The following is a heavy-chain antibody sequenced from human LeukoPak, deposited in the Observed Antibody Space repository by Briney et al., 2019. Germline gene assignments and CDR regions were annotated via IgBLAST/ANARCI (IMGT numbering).Heavy chain of an antibody. CDR2: ISYNSGTI. V-gene: IGHV3-9*01. CDR3: ARVGRDILTGYGADY. Sequence: GGSLRLSCAASGFNFVDYAMHWVRQVPGKGLEWVSGISYNSGTIVYADSVKGRFTISRDNARNSLYLQMNSLRAEDTAVYYCARVGRDILTGYGADYWGQGTLVTVSS. J-gene: IGHJ4*02. D-gene: IGHD3-9*01. CDR1: GFNFVDYA.